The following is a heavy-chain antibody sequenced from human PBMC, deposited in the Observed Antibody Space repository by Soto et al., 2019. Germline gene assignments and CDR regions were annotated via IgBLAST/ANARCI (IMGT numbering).Heavy chain of an antibody. CDR1: GFTFSSNA. D-gene: IGHD2-2*01. CDR3: ARGEPCSSKSCTIFYYYGLDV. V-gene: IGHV3-30-3*01. Sequence: QVQLVESGGGVVQPGRSLRLSSAASGFTFSSNAMHWVRRAPGKGLEWVAVISYDGSNKYYSDPVKGRFTISRDNSKNTLFLQMYSLRSEDTAVHYCARGEPCSSKSCTIFYYYGLDVWGQGTTVTVSS. J-gene: IGHJ6*02. CDR2: ISYDGSNK.